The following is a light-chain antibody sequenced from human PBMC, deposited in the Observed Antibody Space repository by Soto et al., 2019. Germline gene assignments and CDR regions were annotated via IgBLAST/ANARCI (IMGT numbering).Light chain of an antibody. J-gene: IGLJ1*01. CDR1: SSDVGSYNL. CDR3: SSYTTSSTRV. Sequence: QSVLTQPASVSGSPGQSITISCTGTSSDVGSYNLVSWYQQHPGKAPKLMIYEGSKRPSGVSNRFSGSKSGNTASLTISGLQPEDEADYYCSSYTTSSTRVFGTGTKVTVL. V-gene: IGLV2-14*02. CDR2: EGS.